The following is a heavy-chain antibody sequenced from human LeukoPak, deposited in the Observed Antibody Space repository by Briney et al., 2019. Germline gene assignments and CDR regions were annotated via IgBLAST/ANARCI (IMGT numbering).Heavy chain of an antibody. Sequence: PSETLSLTCTVSGGSLTSYYWIWIRQSPGRGLEWIGHIYHTGDTTYNPALKSRATMSVDTAKNQFSLKLSSVTVADTAMYYCARTPGWYYLGMDVWGKGTTVTVSS. CDR2: IYHTGDT. CDR1: GGSLTSYY. V-gene: IGHV4-59*01. J-gene: IGHJ6*04. CDR3: ARTPGWYYLGMDV. D-gene: IGHD6-19*01.